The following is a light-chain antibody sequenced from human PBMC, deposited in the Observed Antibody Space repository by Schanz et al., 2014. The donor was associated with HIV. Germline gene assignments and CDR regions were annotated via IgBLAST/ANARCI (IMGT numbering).Light chain of an antibody. CDR1: QSVSSSN. V-gene: IGKV3-20*01. J-gene: IGKJ2*01. CDR3: QQYGSSPRT. Sequence: EIVLMQSPGTLSLSPGERATLSCRASQSVSSSNLAWSQQTPGQAPRLLIYGASSRATGIPDRFSGSGSGTDFTLTISRLEPEDFAMFYCQQYGSSPRTFGQGTKLEIK. CDR2: GAS.